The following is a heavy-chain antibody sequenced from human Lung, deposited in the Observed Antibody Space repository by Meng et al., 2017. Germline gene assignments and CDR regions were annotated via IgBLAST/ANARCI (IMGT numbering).Heavy chain of an antibody. V-gene: IGHV4-4*02. J-gene: IGHJ4*02. D-gene: IGHD6-19*01. CDR2: IYHSVST. Sequence: PVRESCLGLVSPSANLHLPCAVSGGPISRCNWWSWVRQPPGKGLEWIGEIYHSVSTNYNPSLKSRVTISVDKSKNQFSLKLSSVTAADTAVYYCARRGLWLDPQNFDYWGQGTLVTVSS. CDR1: GGPISRCNW. CDR3: ARRGLWLDPQNFDY.